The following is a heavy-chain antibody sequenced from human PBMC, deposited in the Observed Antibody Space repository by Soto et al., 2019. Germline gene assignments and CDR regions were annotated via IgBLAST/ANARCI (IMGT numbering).Heavy chain of an antibody. Sequence: GGSLRLSCAASGFTFSSYSMNWVRQAPGKGLEWVSYISSSSSTIYYADSVKGRFTISRDNAKNSLYLQMNSLRAEDTAVYYCAHQGTGDWFDPWGQGTLVTVSS. D-gene: IGHD3-10*01. J-gene: IGHJ5*02. CDR1: GFTFSSYS. V-gene: IGHV3-48*01. CDR3: AHQGTGDWFDP. CDR2: ISSSSSTI.